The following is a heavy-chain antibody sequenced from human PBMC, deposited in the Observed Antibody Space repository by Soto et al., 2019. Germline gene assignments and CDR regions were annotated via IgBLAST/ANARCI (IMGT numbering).Heavy chain of an antibody. Sequence: EVQLVESGGGLVQPGGSLRLSCAASGFPFSAYWMHWVRQAPGKGLVWVSRTNTDGTDTTYADSVKGRFTISRDNAKNTLYLQVNSLRAEDTAVDYGARQRSGSLDYWGQGTLVTVSS. CDR2: TNTDGTDT. CDR1: GFPFSAYW. CDR3: ARQRSGSLDY. D-gene: IGHD3-10*01. V-gene: IGHV3-74*01. J-gene: IGHJ4*02.